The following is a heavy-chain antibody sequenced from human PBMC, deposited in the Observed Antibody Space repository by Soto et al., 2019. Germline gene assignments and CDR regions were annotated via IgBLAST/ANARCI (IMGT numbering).Heavy chain of an antibody. CDR2: INSDGSST. V-gene: IGHV3-74*01. Sequence: EVQLLESGGGLVQPGVSLRLSCAASGFTFSYYWMHWVRQAPGMGLVWVSRINSDGSSTTYAVSVKGRFTISRDNARNTLYLQMSRLRAEDTAVYYCARGDRAAFVLWGQGTVLTVSS. CDR1: GFTFSYYW. D-gene: IGHD3-16*02. J-gene: IGHJ3*01. CDR3: ARGDRAAFVL.